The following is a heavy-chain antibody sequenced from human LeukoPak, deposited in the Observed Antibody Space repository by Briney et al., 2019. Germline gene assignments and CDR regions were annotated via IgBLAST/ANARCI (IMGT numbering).Heavy chain of an antibody. CDR3: ARVRRAYCGGDCYFDY. CDR2: ISPSGGST. V-gene: IGHV1-46*01. J-gene: IGHJ4*02. CDR1: GYTFTSYY. D-gene: IGHD2-21*02. Sequence: ASVKVSCKASGYTFTSYYMHWVRQAPGQGLEWMGIISPSGGSTSYAQKFQGRVTMTRDTSTSTVYMELSSLRSEDTAVYYCARVRRAYCGGDCYFDYWGQGTLVTVSS.